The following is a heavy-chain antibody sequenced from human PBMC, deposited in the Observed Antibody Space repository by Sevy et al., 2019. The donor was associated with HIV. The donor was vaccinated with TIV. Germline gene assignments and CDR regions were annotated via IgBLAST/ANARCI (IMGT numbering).Heavy chain of an antibody. CDR2: IKQDGSEK. V-gene: IGHV3-7*01. CDR3: ERGLYNALD. Sequence: GGCLRLSCAASGFTFTTYWMTWVRQAPGKGLEWVANIKQDGSEKYYVDSVKGRFTISRDNAKNSVYLQMNGLRVEDTAVYYCERGLYNALDWGQGTLVTVSS. J-gene: IGHJ4*02. CDR1: GFTFTTYW. D-gene: IGHD3-16*01.